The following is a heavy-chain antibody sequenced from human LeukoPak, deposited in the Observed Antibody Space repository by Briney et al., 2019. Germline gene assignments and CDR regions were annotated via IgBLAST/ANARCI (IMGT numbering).Heavy chain of an antibody. J-gene: IGHJ3*02. V-gene: IGHV1-2*02. D-gene: IGHD4-17*01. Sequence: ASVKVSCKASGYTFTGYYMHWVRQAPGQGLEWMGWINPNSGGTNSAQKFQGRVTMTRDTSISTAYMELSRLRSDDTAVYYCARVLSTGGHDAFDIWGQGTMVTVSS. CDR1: GYTFTGYY. CDR3: ARVLSTGGHDAFDI. CDR2: INPNSGGT.